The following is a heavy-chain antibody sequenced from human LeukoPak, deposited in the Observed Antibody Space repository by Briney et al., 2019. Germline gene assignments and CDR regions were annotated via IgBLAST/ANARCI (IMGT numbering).Heavy chain of an antibody. V-gene: IGHV3-48*03. CDR3: AKSGLNRFDY. CDR1: GFTFSSYE. CDR2: ISSSGSTI. Sequence: GGSLRLSCEASGFTFSSYEMNWVRQAPGKGLEGASYISSSGSTIYYADSVKGRFTISRDNAKNSLYLQMNSLRAEDTAVYYCAKSGLNRFDYWGQGTLVTVSS. J-gene: IGHJ4*02. D-gene: IGHD2-15*01.